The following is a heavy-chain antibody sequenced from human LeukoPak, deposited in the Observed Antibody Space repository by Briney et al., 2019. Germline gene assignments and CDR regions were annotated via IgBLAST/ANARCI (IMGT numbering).Heavy chain of an antibody. CDR1: GASITSDDFY. Sequence: SETLSLTCTVSGASITSDDFYWNWVRQHPGKGLEWIGYIYYTGSTYYNSSLKSRVTISIDTSKNQFSLNLSSVTAADTAVYYCARGPPFASWGQGTLVTVS. J-gene: IGHJ1*01. D-gene: IGHD3-16*01. CDR3: ARGPPFAS. V-gene: IGHV4-31*03. CDR2: IYYTGST.